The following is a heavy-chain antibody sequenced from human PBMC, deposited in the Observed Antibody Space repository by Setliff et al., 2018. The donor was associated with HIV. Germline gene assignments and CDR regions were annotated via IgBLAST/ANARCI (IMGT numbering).Heavy chain of an antibody. CDR3: ARSKTFYDFWGGYYTHGAFKI. CDR1: GGSISGHY. CDR2: IYYSGST. D-gene: IGHD3-3*01. Sequence: SETLSLTCTVSGGSISGHYWNWIRQPPGKGLEWIGYIYYSGSTNYNPSLKSRVTISVDTFKNQFSLNLTSVTAADTAVYYCARSKTFYDFWGGYYTHGAFKIWGLGTMVTVSS. J-gene: IGHJ3*02. V-gene: IGHV4-59*11.